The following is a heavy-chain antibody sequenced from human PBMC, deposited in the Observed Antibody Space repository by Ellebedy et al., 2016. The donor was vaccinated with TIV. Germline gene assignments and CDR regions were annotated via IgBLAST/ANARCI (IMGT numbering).Heavy chain of an antibody. J-gene: IGHJ4*02. CDR2: IYDSGST. V-gene: IGHV4-59*11. Sequence: SETLSLTCTVSGDSISSHYWSWIRQPPGKGLEWIGFIYDSGSTNYNPSFKSRVTISVDTSKNQFSLKLSSVTAADTAVYYCASSGADYFDYWGQGTLVTVSS. CDR3: ASSGADYFDY. CDR1: GDSISSHY. D-gene: IGHD4/OR15-4a*01.